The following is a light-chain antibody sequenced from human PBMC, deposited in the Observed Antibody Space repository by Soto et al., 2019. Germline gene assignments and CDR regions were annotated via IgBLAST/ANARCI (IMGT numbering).Light chain of an antibody. Sequence: EIVLTQSPATLSLSPGDRATLSCRASQSVENFLAWYQQKRGQAPRLLIFDVSTRAPGIPPRFSGSGSGTDFTLTISRLEPEDFAFYYCQQRRTWPLTFGGGTRVDFK. CDR3: QQRRTWPLT. J-gene: IGKJ4*01. CDR1: QSVENF. CDR2: DVS. V-gene: IGKV3-11*01.